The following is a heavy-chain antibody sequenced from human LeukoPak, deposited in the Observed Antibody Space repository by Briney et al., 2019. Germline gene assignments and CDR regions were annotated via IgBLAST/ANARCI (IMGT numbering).Heavy chain of an antibody. D-gene: IGHD5-18*01. V-gene: IGHV3-23*01. Sequence: GGSLRLSCAASGFTFDSYAMSWVRQAPGKGLEWVSALHESGASTYYADSVKGRFTVSRDSSKNTLNLQMNSLRAEDTAVYYCAKVMQDRSMNMHFDYWGPGTQVTVSS. CDR2: LHESGAST. CDR1: GFTFDSYA. CDR3: AKVMQDRSMNMHFDY. J-gene: IGHJ4*02.